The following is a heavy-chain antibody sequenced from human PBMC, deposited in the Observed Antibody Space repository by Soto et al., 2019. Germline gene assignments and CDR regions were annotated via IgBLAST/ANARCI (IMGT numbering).Heavy chain of an antibody. CDR3: ARDSGSYHDAFEI. D-gene: IGHD1-26*01. V-gene: IGHV1-2*04. CDR1: GYTFTGYY. CDR2: INPNSGGT. J-gene: IGHJ3*02. Sequence: ASVKVSCKASGYTFTGYYMHWVRQAPGQGLEWMGWINPNSGGTNYAQKFQGWVTMTRDTSISTAYMELSRLRSDDTAMYYCARDSGSYHDAFEIWGQGTMVTVSS.